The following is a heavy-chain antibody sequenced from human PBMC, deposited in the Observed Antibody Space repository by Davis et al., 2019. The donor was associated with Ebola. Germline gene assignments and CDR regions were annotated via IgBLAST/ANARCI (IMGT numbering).Heavy chain of an antibody. CDR1: GGSISSYY. CDR3: ATTPRYSSHGAYFDY. CDR2: IYTSGST. Sequence: GSLRLSCTVSGGSISSYYWSWIRQPAGKGLEWIGRIYTSGSTNYNPSLKSRVTMSVDTSKNQFSLKLNSVTAADTAMYYCATTPRYSSHGAYFDYWGQGTLVTVSS. D-gene: IGHD4-11*01. J-gene: IGHJ4*02. V-gene: IGHV4-4*07.